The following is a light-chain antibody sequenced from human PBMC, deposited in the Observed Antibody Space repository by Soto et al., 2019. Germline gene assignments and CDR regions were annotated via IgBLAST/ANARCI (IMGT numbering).Light chain of an antibody. CDR2: GAS. CDR1: QSVSST. Sequence: EIVLTQPPGTLSVSPGERATLSCRASQSVSSTLAWYQQKPGQAPRLLFYGASTGATGIPARFSGSGSETEFTLSISSLQSEDFAVYYCQQYNNWPGTFGQGTKVEIK. V-gene: IGKV3-15*01. J-gene: IGKJ1*01. CDR3: QQYNNWPGT.